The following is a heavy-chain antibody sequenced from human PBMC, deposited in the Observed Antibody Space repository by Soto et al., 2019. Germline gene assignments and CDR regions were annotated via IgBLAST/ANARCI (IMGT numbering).Heavy chain of an antibody. CDR3: ARGIWRGGPGGGMGV. CDR2: ISYDGSNK. D-gene: IGHD1-26*01. V-gene: IGHV3-30-3*01. CDR1: GFTFSSYA. Sequence: QVQLVESGGGVVQPGRSLRLSCAASGFTFSSYAMHWVRQAPGKGLEWVAVISYDGSNKYYADSVKGRFTISRDNSKNTLYLQMKGLRTEDTAVYYCARGIWRGGPGGGMGVWGQGPTVTVSS. J-gene: IGHJ6*02.